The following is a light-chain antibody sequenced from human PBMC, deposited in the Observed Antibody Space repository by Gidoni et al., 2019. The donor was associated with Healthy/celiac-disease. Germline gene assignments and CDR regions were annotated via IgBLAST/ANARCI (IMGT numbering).Light chain of an antibody. CDR3: AAWDDILSGRV. V-gene: IGLV1-47*02. CDR2: SNT. Sequence: QSVLSQSPSASGSPRPWVTISCSGSRSNIGSNYVYWYQQLPGTAPKLLIYSNTQRPSGVPDRFSGSKSGTSASLAISGLRSEDEADYYCAAWDDILSGRVFGGGTKLTVL. J-gene: IGLJ3*02. CDR1: RSNIGSNY.